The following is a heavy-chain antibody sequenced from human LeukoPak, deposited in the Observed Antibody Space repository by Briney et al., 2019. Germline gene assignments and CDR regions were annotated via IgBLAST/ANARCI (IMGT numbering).Heavy chain of an antibody. J-gene: IGHJ4*02. Sequence: GGSLRLSCAASGFTFSSYAMSWVRQAPGKGLEWVSAISGSGGSTYYADSVKGRFTISRDNAKNSLYLQMNSLRAEDTAVYYCAKDGGFTWELLYFDYWGQGTLVTVSS. V-gene: IGHV3-23*01. CDR2: ISGSGGST. CDR1: GFTFSSYA. CDR3: AKDGGFTWELLYFDY. D-gene: IGHD1-26*01.